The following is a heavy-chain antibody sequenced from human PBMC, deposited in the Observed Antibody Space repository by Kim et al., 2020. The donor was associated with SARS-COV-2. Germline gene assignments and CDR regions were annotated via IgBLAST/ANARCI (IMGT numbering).Heavy chain of an antibody. D-gene: IGHD5-12*01. CDR1: GFSFSSYW. J-gene: IGHJ4*02. V-gene: IGHV3-7*03. Sequence: GGSLRFSCAASGFSFSSYWMSWVRQAPGKGLEWVANIKQDGSEKYYVDSVKGRFTISRDNAKISLYLQMNSLRAEDTAVYYCATAYFYSAYPYYFDYWGQETVVTVSS. CDR2: IKQDGSEK. CDR3: ATAYFYSAYPYYFDY.